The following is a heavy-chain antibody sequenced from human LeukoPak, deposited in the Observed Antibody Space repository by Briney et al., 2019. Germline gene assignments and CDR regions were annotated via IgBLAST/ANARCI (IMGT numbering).Heavy chain of an antibody. CDR1: GGTFSSYA. J-gene: IGHJ4*02. CDR2: IIPIFGTA. V-gene: IGHV1-69*13. D-gene: IGHD5-18*01. CDR3: ARGGGGYSYGKV. Sequence: SVKVSCKASGGTFSSYAIRWVRQAPGQGLEWMGGIIPIFGTANYAQKFQGRVTITADESTSTAYMELSSLRSEDTAVYYCARGGGGYSYGKVWGQGTLATVSS.